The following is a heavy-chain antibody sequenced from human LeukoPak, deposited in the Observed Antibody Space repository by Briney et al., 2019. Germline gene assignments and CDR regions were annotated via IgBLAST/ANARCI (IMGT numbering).Heavy chain of an antibody. CDR2: INPNSGDT. CDR1: GYTFTDYF. J-gene: IGHJ5*02. D-gene: IGHD3-10*01. CDR3: ARDLYGSGSNWFDP. V-gene: IGHV1-2*02. Sequence: ASVKVSCKASGYTFTDYFMHWVRRAPGQGLEWMGWINPNSGDTNYAQNFQGRVTMTRDTSISTAYMELSKLGSDDTAVYFCARDLYGSGSNWFDPWGQGTLVTVSS.